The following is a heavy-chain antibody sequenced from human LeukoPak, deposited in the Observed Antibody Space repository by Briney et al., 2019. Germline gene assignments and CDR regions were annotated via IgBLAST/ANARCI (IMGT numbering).Heavy chain of an antibody. J-gene: IGHJ4*02. CDR2: IYIGGDT. CDR1: GFTVSSYH. V-gene: IGHV3-66*01. Sequence: PGGSLRLPCAPSGFTVSSYHMSWVRQSPGKGLEWVSTIYIGGDTFYADSVQGRFTISRDNSKNTLYFQMNSLRAEDTAVYYCTTSRDAYKSGYWGQGTLVTVSS. D-gene: IGHD5-24*01. CDR3: TTSRDAYKSGY.